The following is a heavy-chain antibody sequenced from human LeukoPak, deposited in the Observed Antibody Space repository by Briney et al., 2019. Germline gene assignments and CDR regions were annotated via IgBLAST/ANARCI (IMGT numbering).Heavy chain of an antibody. CDR3: ARDDFYYGMDV. Sequence: QTGGSLRLSCAASGFTFSSYAFHWVRQAPGKGLECISAISSNEGSTYYANSVKGRFTISRDNSKNTLNLQMGSLRAEDMAVYYCARDDFYYGMDVWGQGTTVTVSS. J-gene: IGHJ6*02. V-gene: IGHV3-64*01. CDR1: GFTFSSYA. CDR2: ISSNEGST.